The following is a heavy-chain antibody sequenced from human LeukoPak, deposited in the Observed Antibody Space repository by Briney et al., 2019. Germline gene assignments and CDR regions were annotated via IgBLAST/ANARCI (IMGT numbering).Heavy chain of an antibody. CDR2: ISGSGGST. Sequence: GGSLRLSCAASGFTFSTYAMSWVRQAPGKGLEWVSGISGSGGSTHNADSVKGRFSISRDNSKNTLYLQMNSLRAEDTAVYYCARGWYPFDYWGQGTLVTVSS. V-gene: IGHV3-23*01. D-gene: IGHD6-13*01. CDR1: GFTFSTYA. J-gene: IGHJ4*02. CDR3: ARGWYPFDY.